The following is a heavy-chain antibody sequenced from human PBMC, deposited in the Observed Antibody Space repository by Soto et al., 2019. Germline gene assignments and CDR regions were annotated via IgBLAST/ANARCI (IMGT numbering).Heavy chain of an antibody. CDR1: GFTFITYW. CDR2: INRDGIGT. Sequence: GGSLRLSCAASGFTFITYWMHWVRQAPGKGLVWVSRINRDGIGTTYAESVKGRFTISRDNTKNTLYLQMNSLRVEDTAVYYCGHLGNFGVVMGHWGQGTLVTVSS. J-gene: IGHJ4*02. D-gene: IGHD3-3*01. CDR3: GHLGNFGVVMGH. V-gene: IGHV3-74*03.